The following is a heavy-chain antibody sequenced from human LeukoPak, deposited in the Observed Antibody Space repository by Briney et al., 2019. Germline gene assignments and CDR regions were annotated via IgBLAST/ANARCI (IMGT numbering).Heavy chain of an antibody. D-gene: IGHD3-10*01. J-gene: IGHJ4*02. CDR2: INSVDDT. V-gene: IGHV3-23*01. Sequence: GGSLRLSCAASGFTLIAVGWVRQAPGMGLEWVSTINSVDDTYYSESVRGRFTVSRDKSKNTVYLHMNSLRAEDTAVYHCAKWFRGSGSDRFYDKWGQGTLVTVSS. CDR1: GFTLIA. CDR3: AKWFRGSGSDRFYDK.